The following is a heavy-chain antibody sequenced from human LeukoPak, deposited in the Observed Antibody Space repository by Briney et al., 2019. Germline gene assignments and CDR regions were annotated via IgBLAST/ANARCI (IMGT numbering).Heavy chain of an antibody. D-gene: IGHD2-2*01. CDR1: GGSISSYY. V-gene: IGHV4-59*01. CDR2: IYYSGST. Sequence: SETLSLTCTVSGGSISSYYWSWIRQPPGKGLEWIGYIYYSGSTNYNPSLKSRVTISVDTSKNQFSLKLSSVTAADTAVYYCARAPVVPAAIGWFDPWGQGTLVTVSS. CDR3: ARAPVVPAAIGWFDP. J-gene: IGHJ5*02.